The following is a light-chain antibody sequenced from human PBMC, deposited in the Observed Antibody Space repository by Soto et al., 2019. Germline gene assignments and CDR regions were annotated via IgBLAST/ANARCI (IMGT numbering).Light chain of an antibody. CDR3: AAWDNSLTGYV. CDR1: SSNIESNY. V-gene: IGLV1-47*01. CDR2: RNS. J-gene: IGLJ1*01. Sequence: CVLTKPASGNRIHGRRVTISYTRSSSNIESNYVYWYQQVPGTAPKLLIYRNSQRPSGVPDRFSDSTSGTSASLAISGLRSEDEADYYCAAWDNSLTGYVFGTGTKVTVL.